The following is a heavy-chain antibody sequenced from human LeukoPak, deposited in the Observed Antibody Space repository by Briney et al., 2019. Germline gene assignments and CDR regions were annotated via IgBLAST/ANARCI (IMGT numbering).Heavy chain of an antibody. Sequence: GGSLRLSCAASGFTFSTSSMHWVRQAPGKGPEWVSSISSGSTSIHYVDSVKGRFTISRDNAKNSLYLQMYSLGADDTAVYYCARRARDAFDLWGQGTMVTVSS. D-gene: IGHD4/OR15-4a*01. CDR2: ISSGSTSI. CDR1: GFTFSTSS. V-gene: IGHV3-21*01. CDR3: ARRARDAFDL. J-gene: IGHJ3*01.